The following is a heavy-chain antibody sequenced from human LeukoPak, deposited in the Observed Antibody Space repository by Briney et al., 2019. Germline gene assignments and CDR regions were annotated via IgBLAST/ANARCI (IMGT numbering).Heavy chain of an antibody. V-gene: IGHV1-69*01. D-gene: IGHD2-2*02. CDR3: ARATTAAIKGAYWYFDL. J-gene: IGHJ2*01. Sequence: GSSVKVSCKASGGTFSSYAISWVRQAPGQGLEWMGGIIPIFGTANYAQKFQGRVTITAYESTSTAYMELSSLRSEDTAVYYCARATTAAIKGAYWYFDLWGRGTLVTVSS. CDR1: GGTFSSYA. CDR2: IIPIFGTA.